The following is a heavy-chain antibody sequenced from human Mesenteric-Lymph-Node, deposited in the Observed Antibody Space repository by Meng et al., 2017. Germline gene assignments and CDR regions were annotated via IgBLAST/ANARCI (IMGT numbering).Heavy chain of an antibody. CDR3: ARVGQWLPIDY. D-gene: IGHD6-19*01. CDR1: GGSISSSNW. CDR2: IYHSGST. Sequence: QGQWKGSGPGLVKPSGTLSLTCAVSGGSISSSNWWSWVRQPPGKGLEWIGEIYHSGSTNYNPSLKSRVTISVDKSKNQFSLNLSSVTAADTAVYFCARVGQWLPIDYWGQGTLVTVSS. J-gene: IGHJ4*02. V-gene: IGHV4-4*02.